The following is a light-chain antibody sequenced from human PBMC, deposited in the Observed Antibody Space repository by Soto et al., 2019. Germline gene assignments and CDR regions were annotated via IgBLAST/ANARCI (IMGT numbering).Light chain of an antibody. CDR2: DAS. Sequence: EIVLTQSPSSLSLSPGERATLSCRASQSVSSSYLAWYQHKPGQAPRLLIYDASSRATDIPARFSGSGSGTDFTLTISSLEPEDFAIYYCQQRSNWPSISFGQGTRLEIK. CDR3: QQRSNWPSIS. V-gene: IGKV3D-20*02. J-gene: IGKJ5*01. CDR1: QSVSSSY.